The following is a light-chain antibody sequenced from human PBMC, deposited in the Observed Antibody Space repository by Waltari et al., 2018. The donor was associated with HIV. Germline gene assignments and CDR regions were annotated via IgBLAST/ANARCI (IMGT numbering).Light chain of an antibody. J-gene: IGLJ2*01. CDR1: SSNIGNNP. V-gene: IGLV1-44*01. Sequence: QSVLPQPPSASGTPGQRVTISCPGSSSNIGNNPVEWYQQFPGTAPNLLIYSNNQRPSGVPDRISGSKSGTSASLAIGGLQSDDEADYYCASWEDSLHGPVFGGGTKLTVL. CDR2: SNN. CDR3: ASWEDSLHGPV.